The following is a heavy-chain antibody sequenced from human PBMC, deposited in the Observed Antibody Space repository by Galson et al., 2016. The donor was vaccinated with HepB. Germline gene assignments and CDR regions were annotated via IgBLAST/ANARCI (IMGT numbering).Heavy chain of an antibody. CDR2: IKSTTDGGTP. V-gene: IGHV3-15*01. Sequence: SLRLSCAASGFTFRNAWMSWVCQAPGKGLEWVGHIKSTTDGGTPDYAPPVKGRFAISRDDSKNTLFLQMNSLKTEDTGVYYCTTDHIVALAYWGQGALVTVSS. CDR3: TTDHIVALAY. J-gene: IGHJ4*02. D-gene: IGHD2-15*01. CDR1: GFTFRNAW.